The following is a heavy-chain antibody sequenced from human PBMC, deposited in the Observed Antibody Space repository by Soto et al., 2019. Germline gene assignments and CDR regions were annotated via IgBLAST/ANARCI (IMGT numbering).Heavy chain of an antibody. D-gene: IGHD4-4*01. V-gene: IGHV3-30-3*01. CDR2: ISYEGSNK. CDR1: GFTFSSYA. Sequence: QSGGSLSLSCAASGFTFSSYAMHWVRQAPGTGLEWVAVISYEGSNKYYADSVKGRFTISRDNSKNTLYLQMNSLRTEDTAVYYCARVLGGMATVPFDYWGQGALVTVSS. CDR3: ARVLGGMATVPFDY. J-gene: IGHJ4*02.